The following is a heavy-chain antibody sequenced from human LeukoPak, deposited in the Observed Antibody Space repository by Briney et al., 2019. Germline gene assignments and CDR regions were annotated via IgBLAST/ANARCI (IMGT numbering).Heavy chain of an antibody. CDR3: ARRYSSGWCRGGWFDP. CDR2: ISSSGSTI. CDR1: GFTFSSYE. Sequence: GGSLRLSCAASGFTFSSYEMNWVRQAPGKGLEWVSYISSSGSTIYYADSVKGRFTISRDNAKNSLYLQMNSLRAEDTAVYYCARRYSSGWCRGGWFDPWGQGTLVTVSS. V-gene: IGHV3-48*03. J-gene: IGHJ5*02. D-gene: IGHD6-19*01.